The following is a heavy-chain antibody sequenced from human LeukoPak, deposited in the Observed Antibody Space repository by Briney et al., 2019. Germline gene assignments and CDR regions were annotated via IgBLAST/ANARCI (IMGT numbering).Heavy chain of an antibody. D-gene: IGHD1-26*01. CDR2: IRYDGSIK. CDR3: AKDRWDLPFDY. CDR1: GFTFSRNG. J-gene: IGHJ4*02. Sequence: GGSLRLSCAASGFTFSRNGMHWVRQAPGKGLVWVALIRYDGSIKYYEDSVKGRFTISRDNSQNTLYLQMNILRAEDTAVYYCAKDRWDLPFDYWGQGTLVTVSS. V-gene: IGHV3-30*02.